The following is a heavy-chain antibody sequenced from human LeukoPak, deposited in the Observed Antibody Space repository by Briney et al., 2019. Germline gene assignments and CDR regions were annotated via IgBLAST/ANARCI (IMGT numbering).Heavy chain of an antibody. J-gene: IGHJ4*02. D-gene: IGHD6-13*01. Sequence: VASVKASCKASGYTFTSYDINWVRQATGQGLEWMGWMNPNSGNTGYAQKFQGRITMTRNTSISTAYMELSSLTSEDTAVYYCARIAAAGNRRLNYWGQGTLVTVSS. CDR2: MNPNSGNT. CDR1: GYTFTSYD. V-gene: IGHV1-8*01. CDR3: ARIAAAGNRRLNY.